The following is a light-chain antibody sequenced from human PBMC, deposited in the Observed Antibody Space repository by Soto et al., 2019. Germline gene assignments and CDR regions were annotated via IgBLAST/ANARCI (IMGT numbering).Light chain of an antibody. CDR2: DVS. CDR1: SSDVGGYNY. Sequence: QSALTRRASVSGSPGQSITISCTGTSSDVGGYNYVSWYQQHPGKAPKLMIYDVSNRPSGVSNRFSGSKSGNTASLTISGLQAEDDADYYCSSYTSSSTRVFGGGTKVTVL. J-gene: IGLJ2*01. V-gene: IGLV2-14*01. CDR3: SSYTSSSTRV.